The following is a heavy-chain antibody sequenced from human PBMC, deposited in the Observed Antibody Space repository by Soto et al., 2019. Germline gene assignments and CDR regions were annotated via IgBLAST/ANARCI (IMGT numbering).Heavy chain of an antibody. CDR1: GGSISSTSYY. Sequence: SETLSLTCTVSGGSISSTSYYWGWIRQPPGKGLEWIGSIYYSGSTYYNPSLKSRVTISVDTSKNQFSLKLSSVTAADTAVYYCASFITIFGVVINYFDYWGQGTLVTVSS. V-gene: IGHV4-39*01. CDR2: IYYSGST. CDR3: ASFITIFGVVINYFDY. D-gene: IGHD3-3*01. J-gene: IGHJ4*02.